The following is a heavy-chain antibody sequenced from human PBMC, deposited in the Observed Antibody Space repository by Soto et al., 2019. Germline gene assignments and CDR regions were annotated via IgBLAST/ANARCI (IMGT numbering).Heavy chain of an antibody. CDR3: AKRGSSYYFDY. D-gene: IGHD2-15*01. J-gene: IGHJ4*02. V-gene: IGHV3-23*01. CDR2: ISSSGGST. CDR1: GFTFSSYA. Sequence: EVQLLESGGGLVQPGGSLRLSCAASGFTFSSYAISWVRQAQGKGLEWVSIISSSGGSTYYADSVKGRFTISRDNSKNTLYLQMNSLRAEDTAVYYCAKRGSSYYFDYWGQGTLVTVSS.